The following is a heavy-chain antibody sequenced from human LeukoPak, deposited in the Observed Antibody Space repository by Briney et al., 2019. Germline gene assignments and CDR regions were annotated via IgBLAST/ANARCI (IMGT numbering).Heavy chain of an antibody. V-gene: IGHV3-23*01. CDR3: AKFEGALLGNYYMDV. Sequence: GGPLSLSCAVSGFPFSDFAMSWVRQAPGKGLEWVSTISGGGDNTYFADSVKGRFTISRDNSKNTLFLQMVSLRAEDTVVYYCAKFEGALLGNYYMDVWGKGTTVTVSS. CDR1: GFPFSDFA. J-gene: IGHJ6*03. CDR2: ISGGGDNT.